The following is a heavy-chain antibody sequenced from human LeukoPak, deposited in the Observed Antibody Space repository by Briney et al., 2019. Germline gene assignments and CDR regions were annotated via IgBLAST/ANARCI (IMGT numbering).Heavy chain of an antibody. J-gene: IGHJ2*01. CDR2: ITGSSTWT. CDR1: GFIFGTFG. V-gene: IGHV3-23*01. CDR3: TRELVSSGTGYFDL. Sequence: GGSLRLSCEASGFIFGTFGMAWVRQSPGKGLQWVSGITGSSTWTYYAASVKGRFTVSRDNSQNTLHLQMNSLRADDTAVYYCTRELVSSGTGYFDLWGRGTLVTVSS. D-gene: IGHD3-10*01.